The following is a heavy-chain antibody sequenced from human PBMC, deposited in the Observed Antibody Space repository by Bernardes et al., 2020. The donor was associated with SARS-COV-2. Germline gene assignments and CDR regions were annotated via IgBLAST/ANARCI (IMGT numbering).Heavy chain of an antibody. CDR1: GYSFTNYW. Sequence: GASLKISSKGSGYSFTNYWIGWVRQMPGKGLEWMGIIYPGDFDTRHSPSFRGQVTISADKSIRTAYLRWSSLEASDTAMYYCVRVSSGGSYDFWSGYHMDSYGMDVWGQGTSVTVSS. J-gene: IGHJ6*02. CDR2: IYPGDFDT. D-gene: IGHD3-3*01. V-gene: IGHV5-51*01. CDR3: VRVSSGGSYDFWSGYHMDSYGMDV.